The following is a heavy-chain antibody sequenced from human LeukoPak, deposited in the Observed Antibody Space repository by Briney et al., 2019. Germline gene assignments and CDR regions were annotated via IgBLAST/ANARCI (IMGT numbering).Heavy chain of an antibody. V-gene: IGHV4-34*12. J-gene: IGHJ6*03. CDR3: ARVYYYYYYMDV. CDR2: IIHSGSS. Sequence: SETLSLTCAVYGGSFSAYYWSWIRQPPGKGLEWIGEIIHSGSSNYNPSLKSRVTISVDTSKNQFSLKLSSVTAADTAVYYCARVYYYYYYMDVWGKGTTVTVSS. CDR1: GGSFSAYY.